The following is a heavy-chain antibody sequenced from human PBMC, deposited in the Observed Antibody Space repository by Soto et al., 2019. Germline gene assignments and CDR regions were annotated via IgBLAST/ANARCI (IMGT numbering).Heavy chain of an antibody. D-gene: IGHD2-2*01. CDR3: AYSNVTKSFDY. CDR2: IYWDDDK. CDR1: GFSLSTSGVG. Sequence: QITLKESGPTLVKPTQTLTLTCTFSGFSLSTSGVGVGWIRQPPGKALEWLALIYWDDDKRYSPSLKSRLPITKDTSKNQVVLTVHNMDPVDTATYYCAYSNVTKSFDYWGQGTLVTVSS. V-gene: IGHV2-5*02. J-gene: IGHJ4*02.